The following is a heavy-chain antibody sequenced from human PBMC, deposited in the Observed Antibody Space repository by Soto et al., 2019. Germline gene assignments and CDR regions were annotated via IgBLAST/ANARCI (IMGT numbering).Heavy chain of an antibody. CDR3: VKDRDSNSWPSRDV. J-gene: IGHJ6*02. Sequence: ASVKVSCKTSGYTFTRNGISWVRQAPGQGLEWMGWISPNSGNTKYAQKLQGIVIMTTDTSTSTAYMELRSLRSDDTAVYYCVKDRDSNSWPSRDVWGPGTTVTVSS. CDR1: GYTFTRNG. V-gene: IGHV1-18*01. CDR2: ISPNSGNT. D-gene: IGHD3-22*01.